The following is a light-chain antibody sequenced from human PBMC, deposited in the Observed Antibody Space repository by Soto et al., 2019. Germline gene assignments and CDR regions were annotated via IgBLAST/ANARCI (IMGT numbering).Light chain of an antibody. V-gene: IGKV1-39*01. Sequence: DIQLTQSPSFLSASVGDRVTITCWASQGISSYLAWYQLKPGKAPKLLIYAASSLQSGVPSRFSGSGSGTDFTLTISSLQPEDFATYYCQQSYSTSVTFGQGTKVDIK. CDR3: QQSYSTSVT. CDR2: AAS. J-gene: IGKJ1*01. CDR1: QGISSY.